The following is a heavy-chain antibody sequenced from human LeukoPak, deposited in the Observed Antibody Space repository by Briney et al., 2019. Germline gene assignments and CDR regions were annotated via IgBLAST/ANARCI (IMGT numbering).Heavy chain of an antibody. D-gene: IGHD1-26*01. V-gene: IGHV4-39*01. CDR1: GGSISSSSYY. J-gene: IGHJ4*02. CDR2: IYYSGST. Sequence: SETLSLTCTVSGGSISSSSYYWGWIRQPPGKGLEWIGSIYYSGSTYSNPSLKSRVTISVDTSKNQFSLKLSSVTAADTAVYYCARGGALDYWGQGTLVTVSS. CDR3: ARGGALDY.